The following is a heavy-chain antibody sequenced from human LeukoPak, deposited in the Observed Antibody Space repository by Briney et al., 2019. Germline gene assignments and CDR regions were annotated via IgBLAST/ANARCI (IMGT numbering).Heavy chain of an antibody. V-gene: IGHV3-30-3*01. CDR3: ARAGQQLARGYYYGMDV. Sequence: GGPLRLSCAASGFTFSSYAMHWVRQAPGKGLEWVAVISYDGSNKYYADSVKGRFTISRDNSKNTLYLQMNSLRAEDTAVYYCARAGQQLARGYYYGMDVWGQGTTVTVSS. D-gene: IGHD6-13*01. J-gene: IGHJ6*02. CDR2: ISYDGSNK. CDR1: GFTFSSYA.